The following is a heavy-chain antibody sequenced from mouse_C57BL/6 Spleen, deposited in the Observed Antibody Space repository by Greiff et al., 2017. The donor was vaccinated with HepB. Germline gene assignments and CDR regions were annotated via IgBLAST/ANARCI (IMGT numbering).Heavy chain of an antibody. CDR3: ARRYYYGSSYPHWYFDV. CDR1: GFTFSSYT. CDR2: ISGGGGNT. J-gene: IGHJ1*03. D-gene: IGHD1-1*01. Sequence: EVQRVESGGGLVKPGGSLKLSCAASGFTFSSYTMSWVRQTPEKRLEWVATISGGGGNTYYPDSVKGRFTISRDNAKNTLYLQMSSLRSEDTALYYCARRYYYGSSYPHWYFDVWGTGTTVTVSS. V-gene: IGHV5-9*01.